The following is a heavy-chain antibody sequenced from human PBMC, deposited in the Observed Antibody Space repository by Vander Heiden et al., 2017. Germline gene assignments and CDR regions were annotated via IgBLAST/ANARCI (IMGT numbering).Heavy chain of an antibody. V-gene: IGHV3-30-3*01. CDR1: GSTFSTYA. CDR2: TSYDGSNK. J-gene: IGHJ6*02. D-gene: IGHD3-10*01. CDR3: ASGMVRGTMGDYGMDV. Sequence: QVQLLEPGAGVVPPAAPPGLACAASGSTFSTYAMHWVRPAPGKGVEWVAVTSYDGSNKYCADSVKGRFTISRDNSKNTLYLQMNSLRAEDTAVYYCASGMVRGTMGDYGMDVWGQGTTVTVSS.